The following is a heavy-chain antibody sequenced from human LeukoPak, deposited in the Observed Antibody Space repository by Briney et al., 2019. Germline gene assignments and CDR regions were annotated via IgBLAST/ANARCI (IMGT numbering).Heavy chain of an antibody. CDR3: ARGQGWLPDY. D-gene: IGHD6-19*01. V-gene: IGHV4-59*01. J-gene: IGHJ4*02. Sequence: PSETLSLTCTVSGGSISAYYWTWIRQPPGKEMEWIGNIYYTGSTNYKPSLKSRVTISVDTSKNQFSLKVTSVTAADTAVYYCARGQGWLPDYWGRGTLVTVSS. CDR1: GGSISAYY. CDR2: IYYTGST.